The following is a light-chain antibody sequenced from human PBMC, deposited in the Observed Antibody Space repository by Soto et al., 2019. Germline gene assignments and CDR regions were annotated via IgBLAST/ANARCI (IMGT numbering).Light chain of an antibody. J-gene: IGKJ1*01. Sequence: EIVLTQSPATLSLSPGERATLSCRASQSVSSYLAWYQQKPGQAPRLLIYDASNRATGIPARFSGSGSGTDCTLTISSLEPEDVAVYYCQQRSNWPRTLGQGTKVDI. CDR2: DAS. V-gene: IGKV3-11*01. CDR3: QQRSNWPRT. CDR1: QSVSSY.